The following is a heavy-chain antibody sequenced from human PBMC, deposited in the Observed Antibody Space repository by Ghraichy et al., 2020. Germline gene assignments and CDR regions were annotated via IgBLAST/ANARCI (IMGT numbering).Heavy chain of an antibody. Sequence: SQTLSLTCAVYGGSFSGDYWSWIRQPPGKGLEWIGEINHSGITNYNPSLKSRVTILVDTSQNQLSLKLTSVTAADTAVYYCARNWYWYFDIWGRGTLVTVSS. D-gene: IGHD1-1*01. CDR2: INHSGIT. CDR1: GGSFSGDY. V-gene: IGHV4-34*01. J-gene: IGHJ2*01. CDR3: ARNWYWYFDI.